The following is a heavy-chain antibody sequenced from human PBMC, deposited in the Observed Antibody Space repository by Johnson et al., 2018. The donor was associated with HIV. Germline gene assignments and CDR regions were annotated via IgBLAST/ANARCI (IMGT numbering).Heavy chain of an antibody. V-gene: IGHV3-9*01. CDR2: ISWNGGTI. CDR1: GFTFDDYA. D-gene: IGHD6-19*01. Sequence: QLVESGGGLVQPGRSLRLSCAASGFTFDDYAIHWVRQAPGKGLEWVSGISWNGGTIGYADSMEGRFPISRDNAKNSLYLQMDNLRVEDTAMYYCARDGVYSSPWDAFDIWGQGTMVTVSS. CDR3: ARDGVYSSPWDAFDI. J-gene: IGHJ3*02.